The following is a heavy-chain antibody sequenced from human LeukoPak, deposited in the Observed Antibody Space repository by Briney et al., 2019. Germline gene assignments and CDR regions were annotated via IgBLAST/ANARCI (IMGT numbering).Heavy chain of an antibody. CDR3: ARAGRYNWNYGVYFDY. Sequence: SVKVSCKASGGTFSSYAISWVRQAPGQGLEWVGRIIPIFGTANYAQKFQGRVTITTDESTSTAYMELSSLRSEDTAVYYCARAGRYNWNYGVYFDYWGQGTLVTVSS. D-gene: IGHD1-7*01. CDR1: GGTFSSYA. J-gene: IGHJ4*02. CDR2: IIPIFGTA. V-gene: IGHV1-69*05.